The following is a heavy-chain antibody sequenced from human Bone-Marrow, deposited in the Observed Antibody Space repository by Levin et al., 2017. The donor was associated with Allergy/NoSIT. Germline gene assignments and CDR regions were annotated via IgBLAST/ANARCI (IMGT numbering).Heavy chain of an antibody. CDR1: GFMFSNYR. Sequence: GGSLRLSCAASGFMFSNYRMNWVRQAPGRGLECVSTISGSGGYVYYADSVEGRFTISRDNAKNSLYLQISSLRAEDTAVYYCTRDGVIATGGTSYSYHGMDFWGRGTAVTVSS. V-gene: IGHV3-21*01. D-gene: IGHD2-8*02. CDR2: ISGSGGYV. J-gene: IGHJ6*02. CDR3: TRDGVIATGGTSYSYHGMDF.